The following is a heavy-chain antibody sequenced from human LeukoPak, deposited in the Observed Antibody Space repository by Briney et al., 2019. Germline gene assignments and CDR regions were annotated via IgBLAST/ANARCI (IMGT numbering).Heavy chain of an antibody. Sequence: SETLSLTCTVPGGSISSGGYYWSWIRQHPGKGLEWIGYIYYSGSTYYNPSLKSRVTISVDTSKNQFSLKLSSVTAADTAVYYCARAANYDSSGYPLLWFDPWGQGTLVTVSS. CDR2: IYYSGST. D-gene: IGHD3-22*01. CDR3: ARAANYDSSGYPLLWFDP. CDR1: GGSISSGGYY. V-gene: IGHV4-31*03. J-gene: IGHJ5*02.